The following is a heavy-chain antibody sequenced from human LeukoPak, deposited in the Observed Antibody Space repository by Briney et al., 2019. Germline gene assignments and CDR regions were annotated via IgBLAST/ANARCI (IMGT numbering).Heavy chain of an antibody. CDR3: ARVIAGATTWRY. CDR1: GYTFTGYY. D-gene: IGHD1-26*01. V-gene: IGHV1-2*02. J-gene: IGHJ4*02. Sequence: ASVKVSCKASGYTFTGYYIHWLRQAPGQGLEWMGWINPNDGVTKYAQEFQGRVTMTRDTSINTAYMELTRLTSDDTAVYYCARVIAGATTWRYWGQGTLLTVSS. CDR2: INPNDGVT.